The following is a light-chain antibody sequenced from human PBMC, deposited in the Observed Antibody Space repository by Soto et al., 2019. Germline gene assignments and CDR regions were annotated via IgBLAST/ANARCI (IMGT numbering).Light chain of an antibody. CDR2: SNN. V-gene: IGLV1-44*01. CDR3: AAWDDSLNGPV. Sequence: QAVLTQPPSASGTPGQRVAISCSGSTSNIGSFFVNWYQQVPGTAPKLLIYSNNQRPSGVPARFSGSKSGTSASLAVSGLQSEDEADYYCAAWDDSLNGPVFGGGTKLTVL. J-gene: IGLJ3*02. CDR1: TSNIGSFF.